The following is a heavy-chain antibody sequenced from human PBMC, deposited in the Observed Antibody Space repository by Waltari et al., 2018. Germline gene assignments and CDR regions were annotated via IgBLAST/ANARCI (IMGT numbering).Heavy chain of an antibody. V-gene: IGHV3-23*01. CDR2: ISGSGGST. Sequence: EVQLLESGGGLVQPGGSLRLSCAASGFTFSSYAMSWVRQAPGTGLELVSAISGSGGSTYYADSVKGRFTISRDNSKNTLYLQMNSLRAEDTAVYYCAKDLIRAFYDSSGGEYFQHWGQGTLVTVSS. CDR1: GFTFSSYA. D-gene: IGHD3-22*01. CDR3: AKDLIRAFYDSSGGEYFQH. J-gene: IGHJ1*01.